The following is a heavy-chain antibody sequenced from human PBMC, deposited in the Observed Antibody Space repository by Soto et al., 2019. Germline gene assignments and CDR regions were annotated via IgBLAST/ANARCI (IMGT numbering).Heavy chain of an antibody. CDR2: IYPGDSDT. Sequence: XESLKISCKGSGYSLTSYWIGWVRQMPGKGLEWMGIIYPGDSDTRYSPSFQGQVTISADKSISTAYLQWSSLKASDTAMYYCARPTSYDYSNSDFDPWGQGTLVTVSS. V-gene: IGHV5-51*01. CDR1: GYSLTSYW. J-gene: IGHJ5*02. D-gene: IGHD4-4*01. CDR3: ARPTSYDYSNSDFDP.